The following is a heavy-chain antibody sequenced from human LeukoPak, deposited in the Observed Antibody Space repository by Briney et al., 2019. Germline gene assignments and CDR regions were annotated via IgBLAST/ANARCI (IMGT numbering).Heavy chain of an antibody. CDR3: ARTLPEWDDAFDV. CDR1: GFSFSTSGMC. V-gene: IGHV2-70*11. CDR2: IDWDDDK. J-gene: IGHJ3*01. Sequence: TESGPALVKPTQTLTLTCTFSGFSFSTSGMCVSWIRQPPGKALEWLARIDWDDDKYYSTSLETRLTISKDTSRNQVVLTMTNMDPVDTATYYCARTLPEWDDAFDVWGQGTMVTVSS. D-gene: IGHD1-26*01.